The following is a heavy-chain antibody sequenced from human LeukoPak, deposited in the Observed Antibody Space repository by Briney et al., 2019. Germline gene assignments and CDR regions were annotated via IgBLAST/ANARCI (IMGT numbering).Heavy chain of an antibody. CDR2: ISYDGSNK. Sequence: GGSLRLSCAASGFTFSSYAMHWVRQAPGKGLEWVAVISYDGSNKYYADSVKGRFTISRDNSKNTLYLQMNSLRAEDTAVYYCAGACESCYSYDAFDIWGQGTMVSVSS. CDR3: AGACESCYSYDAFDI. J-gene: IGHJ3*02. D-gene: IGHD2-15*01. CDR1: GFTFSSYA. V-gene: IGHV3-30*01.